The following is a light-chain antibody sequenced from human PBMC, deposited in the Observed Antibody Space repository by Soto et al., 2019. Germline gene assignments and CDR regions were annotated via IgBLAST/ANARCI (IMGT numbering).Light chain of an antibody. Sequence: QSALTQPASVSGSPGQSITISCTGTSSDVGGYKYVSWYQQHPGKAPKLMIYDVNNRPSGVSNRFSGSKFGNTASLTISGLQAEDEADYYCSSLTSSTSYVFGTGTKVTVL. CDR3: SSLTSSTSYV. CDR1: SSDVGGYKY. V-gene: IGLV2-14*03. J-gene: IGLJ1*01. CDR2: DVN.